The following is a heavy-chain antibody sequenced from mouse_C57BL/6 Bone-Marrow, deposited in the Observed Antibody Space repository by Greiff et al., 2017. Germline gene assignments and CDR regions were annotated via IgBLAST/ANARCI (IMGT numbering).Heavy chain of an antibody. CDR3: ARQAPYYYGCEYYFDY. D-gene: IGHD1-1*01. V-gene: IGHV5-12*01. CDR2: ISNGGGST. Sequence: EVQGVESGGGLVQPGGSLKLSCAASGFTFSDYYMYWVRQTPEKRLEWVAYISNGGGSTYYPDTVKGRFTISRDNAKNTLYLQMSRLTSEDTAMYYCARQAPYYYGCEYYFDYWGQGTTLTVSS. J-gene: IGHJ2*01. CDR1: GFTFSDYY.